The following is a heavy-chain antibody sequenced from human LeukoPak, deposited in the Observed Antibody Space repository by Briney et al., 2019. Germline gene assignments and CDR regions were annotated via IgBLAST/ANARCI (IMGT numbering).Heavy chain of an antibody. J-gene: IGHJ4*02. CDR2: MNPNSGNT. CDR3: TRGSSGRRDN. CDR1: GYAFTSCD. Sequence: ASVKLSCNASGYAFTSCDIDWVRQAPGPGLGWMGGMNPNSGNTGYGQSFQGRITMTRDIYIGTAYMELSNLTSEDTAIYYCTRGSSGRRDNWGQGTLVTVSA. D-gene: IGHD6-19*01. V-gene: IGHV1-8*01.